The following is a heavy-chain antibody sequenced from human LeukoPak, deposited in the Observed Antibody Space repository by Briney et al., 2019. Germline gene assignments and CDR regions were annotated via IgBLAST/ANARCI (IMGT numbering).Heavy chain of an antibody. CDR2: IKHDGSEK. D-gene: IGHD3-3*01. J-gene: IGHJ4*02. CDR1: GFIFTNYF. Sequence: GGSLRLSCAASGFIFTNYFMSWVRQAPGKGLEWVASIKHDGSEKYYVDSVRGRFTISRDNTMNSPYLQMSSLRAEDTAVYYCATDRGWRTSGYYLYYFEYWGQGTLVTFSS. CDR3: ATDRGWRTSGYYLYYFEY. V-gene: IGHV3-7*01.